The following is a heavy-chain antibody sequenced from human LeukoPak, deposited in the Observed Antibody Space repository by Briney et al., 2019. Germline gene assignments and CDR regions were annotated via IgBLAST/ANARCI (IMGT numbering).Heavy chain of an antibody. CDR3: ARTRIVVVPAAIRADAFDI. V-gene: IGHV4-39*07. Sequence: PSETLSLTCTVSGGSISCSSYYWGWIRQPPGKGLEWIGSIYYSGSTYYNPSLKSRVTISVDTSKNQFSLKLSSVTAADTAVYYCARTRIVVVPAAIRADAFDIWGQGTMVTVSS. J-gene: IGHJ3*02. CDR2: IYYSGST. D-gene: IGHD2-2*01. CDR1: GGSISCSSYY.